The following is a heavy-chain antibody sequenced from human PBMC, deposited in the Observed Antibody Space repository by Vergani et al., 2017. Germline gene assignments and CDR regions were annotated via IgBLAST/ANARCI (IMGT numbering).Heavy chain of an antibody. D-gene: IGHD3-10*01. CDR3: ARGVYSSGSYIRDYYYYMDV. V-gene: IGHV4-30-4*01. CDR1: GGSISGGDYY. J-gene: IGHJ6*03. Sequence: QVQLQESGPGLVKPSQTLSLTCTVSGGSISGGDYYWSWIRQPPGKGLEWIGYIYYSGSTYYNPSLKSRVTISVDTSKNQFSLKLSSVTAAEPAVYYCARGVYSSGSYIRDYYYYMDVWGKGTTVTVSS. CDR2: IYYSGST.